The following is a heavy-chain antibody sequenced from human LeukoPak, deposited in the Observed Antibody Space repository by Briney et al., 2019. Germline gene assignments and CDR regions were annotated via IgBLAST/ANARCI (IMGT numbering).Heavy chain of an antibody. CDR3: ARDHDYGSDY. J-gene: IGHJ4*02. CDR2: IKQDGSEK. D-gene: IGHD4-17*01. CDR1: GFTFSRCW. Sequence: GGSLRLSCAASGFTFSRCWMSWVRQAPGKGLEWVANIKQDGSEKYYVDSVKGRFTISKDNAKNSLYQQMNSLRAEDTAVYYCARDHDYGSDYWGQGTLVTVSS. V-gene: IGHV3-7*04.